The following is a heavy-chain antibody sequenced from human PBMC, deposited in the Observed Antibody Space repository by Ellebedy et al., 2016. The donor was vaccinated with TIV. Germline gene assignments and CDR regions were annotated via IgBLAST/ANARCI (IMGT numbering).Heavy chain of an antibody. CDR3: ARDYGSYFAFDY. D-gene: IGHD1-26*01. J-gene: IGHJ4*02. CDR1: GGTFSSYA. CDR2: IIPIFGTA. V-gene: IGHV1-69*13. Sequence: SVKVSCXASGGTFSSYAISWVRQAPGQGLEWMGGIIPIFGTANYAQKFQGRVTITADESTSTAYMELSSLRSEDTAVYYCARDYGSYFAFDYWGQGTLVTVSS.